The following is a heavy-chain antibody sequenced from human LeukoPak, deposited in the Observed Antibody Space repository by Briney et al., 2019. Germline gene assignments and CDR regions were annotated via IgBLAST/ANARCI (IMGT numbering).Heavy chain of an antibody. D-gene: IGHD1-14*01. CDR2: ISYSGST. V-gene: IGHV4-61*08. Sequence: SETLSLTCTVSRGSVSSGDYYWTWIRQPPGKGLEWIGYISYSGSTNYNPSLKSRVTISMDTSKNQISLKLSSVTAADTAVYYCARSPTPGAFDIWGQGTMVTVSS. CDR3: ARSPTPGAFDI. J-gene: IGHJ3*02. CDR1: RGSVSSGDYY.